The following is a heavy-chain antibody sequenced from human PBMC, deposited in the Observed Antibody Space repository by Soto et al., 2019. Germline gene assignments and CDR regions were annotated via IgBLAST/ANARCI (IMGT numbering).Heavy chain of an antibody. D-gene: IGHD3-10*01. J-gene: IGHJ6*02. CDR2: IIPILGIA. Sequence: QVQLVQSGAAVKKPGSSVKVSCKASGGTFSSYTISWVRQAPGQGLEWMGRIIPILGIANYAQKFQGRVTITADKSTSTAYMELSSLRSEDTAVYYCARVKGDGSGGSGHGMDVWGQGTTVTVSS. V-gene: IGHV1-69*02. CDR1: GGTFSSYT. CDR3: ARVKGDGSGGSGHGMDV.